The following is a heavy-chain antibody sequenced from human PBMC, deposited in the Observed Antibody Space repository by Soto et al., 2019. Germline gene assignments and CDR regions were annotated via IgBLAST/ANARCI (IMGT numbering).Heavy chain of an antibody. J-gene: IGHJ3*01. CDR3: AKGTNVGGKKEAFEF. V-gene: IGHV3-23*01. CDR1: KFTFNNYA. D-gene: IGHD2-2*01. Sequence: EVQLLESGGGLVQPGGSLRLSCAASKFTFNNYAMSWVRQAPGKGLEWVSVISGCGAGTNYADSVKGRFTISRDNSRNTLDLQMENLRTEDTALYYCAKGTNVGGKKEAFEFWGQGTMVTVSS. CDR2: ISGCGAGT.